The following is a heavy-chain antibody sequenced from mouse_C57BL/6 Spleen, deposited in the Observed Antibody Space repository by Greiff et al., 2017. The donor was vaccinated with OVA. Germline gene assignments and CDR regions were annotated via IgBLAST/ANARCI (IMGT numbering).Heavy chain of an antibody. CDR1: GFTFSDYG. J-gene: IGHJ1*03. V-gene: IGHV5-15*01. D-gene: IGHD2-12*01. Sequence: EVQLVESGGGLVQPGGSLKLSCAASGFTFSDYGMAWVRQAPRKGPAWVAFISNLAYSIYYADTVTGRFTISRENAKNTLYLEMSSLRSEDTAMYYCAREGDLRRGWYFDVWGTGTTVTVSS. CDR3: AREGDLRRGWYFDV. CDR2: ISNLAYSI.